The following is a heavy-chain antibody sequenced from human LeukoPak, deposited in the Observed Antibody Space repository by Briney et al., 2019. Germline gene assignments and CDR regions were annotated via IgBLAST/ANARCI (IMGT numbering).Heavy chain of an antibody. J-gene: IGHJ4*02. Sequence: SETLSVTCTVSGGSIRSSYYYWGWIRQPPGKGLEWIAYIYYSGSTNYNPSLKSRATISVDTSKNQFSLKLISVTAADTAVYYCARDDYYDSSAYSGIDYWGQGTLVTVSS. CDR1: GGSIRSSYYY. D-gene: IGHD3-22*01. V-gene: IGHV4-61*01. CDR2: IYYSGST. CDR3: ARDDYYDSSAYSGIDY.